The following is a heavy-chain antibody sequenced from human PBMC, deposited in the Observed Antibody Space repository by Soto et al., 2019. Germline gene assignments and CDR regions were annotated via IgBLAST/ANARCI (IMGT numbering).Heavy chain of an antibody. CDR2: ISISSSTI. CDR3: ARGDDSSGWYNYFDY. V-gene: IGHV3-48*02. D-gene: IGHD6-19*01. CDR1: GFTFSTYT. J-gene: IGHJ4*02. Sequence: EVQLVESGGGLVQPGGSLRLSCAASGFTFSTYTMNWVRQAPGKGLEWVSSISISSSTIYYADSVKGRFTLSSDNAKNSLYLQMNSLRDEDTAVYYGARGDDSSGWYNYFDYWGQGPLVTVSS.